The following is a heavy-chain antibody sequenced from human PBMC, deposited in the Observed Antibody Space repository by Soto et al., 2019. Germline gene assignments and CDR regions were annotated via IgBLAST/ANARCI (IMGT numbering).Heavy chain of an antibody. CDR1: AYTCTSYG. D-gene: IGHD6-13*01. CDR2: ISAYNGNI. V-gene: IGHV1-18*01. J-gene: IGHJ4*02. CDR3: ARSGSSWNLREFDS. Sequence: SVKVSCKASAYTCTSYGISCVLQSPGQWLEWMGWISAYNGNINYAQKFRGRVTMTTDTSTSSAYLEVRSLRSDDTAVYYCARSGSSWNLREFDSWGQGTLVTVS.